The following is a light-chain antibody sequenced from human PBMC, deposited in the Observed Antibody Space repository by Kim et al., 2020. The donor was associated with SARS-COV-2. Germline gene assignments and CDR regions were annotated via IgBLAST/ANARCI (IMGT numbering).Light chain of an antibody. V-gene: IGLV3-1*01. CDR2: RDS. CDR3: HALDSNTGL. CDR1: KLGKKS. Sequence: VSPVQTAVIPCSWNKLGKKSVCWYQQKPGKAPMLVIYRDSKRTSGIPGRLSGSNSGNTAPLTTSGTQSMEESTYYCHALDSNTGLFGGGTQLTV. J-gene: IGLJ2*01.